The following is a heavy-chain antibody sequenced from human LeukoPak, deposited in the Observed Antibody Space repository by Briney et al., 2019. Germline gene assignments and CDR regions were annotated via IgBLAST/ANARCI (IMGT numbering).Heavy chain of an antibody. CDR3: ARDYSRNSFDY. CDR1: GFTFSNYD. D-gene: IGHD6-13*01. J-gene: IGHJ4*02. Sequence: GRSLRLSCAASGFTFSNYDMHWVRQAPGKGLEWVAVIWYDGINNYYADSVKGRFSISRDNSKNALYLQLNSLSAEDTAVYFCARDYSRNSFDYWGQGTLVTVSS. V-gene: IGHV3-33*01. CDR2: IWYDGINN.